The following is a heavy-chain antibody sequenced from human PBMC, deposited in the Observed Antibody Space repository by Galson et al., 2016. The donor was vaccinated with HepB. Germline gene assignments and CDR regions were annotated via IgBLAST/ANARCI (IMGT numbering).Heavy chain of an antibody. J-gene: IGHJ6*02. CDR1: GGSISPYY. V-gene: IGHV4-59*01. CDR3: ARGRYRLDV. CDR2: IYYSGNT. Sequence: SETLSLTCAVSGGSISPYYWSWIRQPPGKGLEWIGYIYYSGNTNYHPSLKSRVTISVDTSKNQFSLRLTSVTAADTAVYYCARGRYRLDVWGQGTTVTVSS.